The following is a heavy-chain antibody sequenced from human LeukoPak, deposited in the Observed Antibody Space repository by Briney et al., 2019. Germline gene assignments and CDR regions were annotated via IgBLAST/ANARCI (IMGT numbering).Heavy chain of an antibody. D-gene: IGHD5-24*01. V-gene: IGHV4-59*01. J-gene: IGHJ4*02. CDR1: GGSLSSYY. CDR2: IYYSGST. Sequence: SETLSLTCTVSGGSLSSYYWSWIRQPPGKGVEWIGYIYYSGSTNYNPSLTSRVTISVDTSKNQFSLKLSSVTAADTAVYYCARGRDGYNKFRFDYWGQGTLVTVSS. CDR3: ARGRDGYNKFRFDY.